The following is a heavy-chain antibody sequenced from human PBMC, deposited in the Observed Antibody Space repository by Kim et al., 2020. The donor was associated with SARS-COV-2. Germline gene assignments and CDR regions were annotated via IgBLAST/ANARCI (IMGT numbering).Heavy chain of an antibody. CDR3: ARLFRRDDAFDI. V-gene: IGHV4-39*01. J-gene: IGHJ3*02. Sequence: YYNPPLKSRVTISVDTSKNQFSLKRSSATAADTAVYYCARLFRRDDAFDIWGQGTMVTVSS.